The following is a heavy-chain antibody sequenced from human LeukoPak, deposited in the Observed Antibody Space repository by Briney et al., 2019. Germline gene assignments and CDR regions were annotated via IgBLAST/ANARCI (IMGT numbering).Heavy chain of an antibody. D-gene: IGHD1-26*01. J-gene: IGHJ2*01. CDR2: IYYTGST. CDR3: ARRGANSGSYSHFDL. Sequence: PSETLSLTCTVSGGSISIYYGSWIRQPPGEGLGWIVKIYYTGSTNYNPSLKSRVTISVDTSKNQFSLKLSSLTAADTAVYYCARRGANSGSYSHFDLWGRGTLVTVSS. V-gene: IGHV4-59*01. CDR1: GGSISIYY.